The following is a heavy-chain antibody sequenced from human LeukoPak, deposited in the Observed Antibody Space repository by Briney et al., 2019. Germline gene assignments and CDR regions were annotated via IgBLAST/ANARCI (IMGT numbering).Heavy chain of an antibody. CDR1: GFMFTSYW. CDR3: ARQDVAVAGQYYFDY. J-gene: IGHJ4*02. V-gene: IGHV3-64*01. Sequence: GGSLRLSCAASGFMFTSYWMSWVRQAPGKGLEYVSAISSNGGSTYYANSVKGRFTISRDNSKNTLYLQMGSLRAEDMAVYYCARQDVAVAGQYYFDYWGQGTLVTVSS. CDR2: ISSNGGST. D-gene: IGHD6-19*01.